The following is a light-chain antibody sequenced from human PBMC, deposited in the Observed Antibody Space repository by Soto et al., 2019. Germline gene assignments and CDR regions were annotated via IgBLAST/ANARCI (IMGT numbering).Light chain of an antibody. CDR1: QSVTSNY. V-gene: IGKV3D-20*02. CDR3: QQRNDWVT. CDR2: GAS. J-gene: IGKJ4*01. Sequence: ETVSTQSPGTLSLSPVERATLSCRASQSVTSNYFAWYQHKPGHAPRLLVFGASIRAAGIPDRFSGSGSGTDFTLTISRLEPEDSGVYYCQQRNDWVTFGGGTKVDI.